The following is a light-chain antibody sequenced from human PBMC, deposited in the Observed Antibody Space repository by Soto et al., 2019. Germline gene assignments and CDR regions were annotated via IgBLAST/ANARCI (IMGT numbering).Light chain of an antibody. CDR3: QQYNSYSAPFT. Sequence: DIQMTQSPSTLSASVGDRVTITCRASQSISSWLAWYQQKPGKAPKLLIYDASSLESGVPSRFSGSGSGTEFTLTISSLQPDDFATYYCQQYNSYSAPFTFGPGTKVDIK. CDR2: DAS. CDR1: QSISSW. J-gene: IGKJ3*01. V-gene: IGKV1-5*01.